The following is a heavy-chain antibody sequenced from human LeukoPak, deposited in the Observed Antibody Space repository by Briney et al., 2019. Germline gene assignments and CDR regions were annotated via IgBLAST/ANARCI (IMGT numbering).Heavy chain of an antibody. CDR3: ARGRGYCSSTSCYRFDP. V-gene: IGHV4-34*01. Sequence: SETLSLTCAVYGGSFSGYYWSWIRQPPGKGLERIGEINHSGSTNYNPSLKSRVTISVDTSKNQFSLKLSSVTAADTAVYYCARGRGYCSSTSCYRFDPWGQGTLVTVSS. D-gene: IGHD2-2*01. CDR1: GGSFSGYY. CDR2: INHSGST. J-gene: IGHJ5*02.